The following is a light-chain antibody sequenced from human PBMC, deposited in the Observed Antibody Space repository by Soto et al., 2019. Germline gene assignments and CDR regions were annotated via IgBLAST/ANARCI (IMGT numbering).Light chain of an antibody. CDR3: QKYNSAPPAT. V-gene: IGKV1-27*01. CDR1: QGISNY. CDR2: AAS. J-gene: IGKJ1*01. Sequence: DIQMTQSPSSLSASVGDRVTITCRASQGISNYLAWYQQKPGKVPKLLIYAASTLQSGVPSRFSGSGSGTDFTLTISSLQPDDVATYYCQKYNSAPPATFGRGTKVEIK.